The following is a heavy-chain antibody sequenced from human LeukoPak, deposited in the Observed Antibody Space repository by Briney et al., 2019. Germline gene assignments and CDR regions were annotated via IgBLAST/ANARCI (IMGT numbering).Heavy chain of an antibody. CDR3: ARWHSSGWYYYGMDV. J-gene: IGHJ6*02. D-gene: IGHD6-19*01. CDR1: GYTFTGYY. CDR2: INPNSGGT. Sequence: ASVKVSCKASGYTFTGYYMHWVRQAPGQGLEWMGWINPNSGGTSYAQKFQGRVTMTRDTSISTAYMELSRLRSDDTAVYYCARWHSSGWYYYGMDVWGQGTTVTVSS. V-gene: IGHV1-2*02.